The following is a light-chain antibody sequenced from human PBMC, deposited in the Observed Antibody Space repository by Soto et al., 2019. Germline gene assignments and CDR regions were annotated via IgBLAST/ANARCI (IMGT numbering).Light chain of an antibody. V-gene: IGKV2-28*01. CDR3: MQALQTPLT. J-gene: IGKJ4*01. CDR2: LGS. Sequence: DVVMTQSPLSLPVTPGEPASISCRSSQSLLHSDGYNYLDWFLQRPGQSPQVLIYLGSNRAPGVPDRCSGSGSGTDFTLKISRVEAEDVGVYYCMQALQTPLTFGGGTKVEIK. CDR1: QSLLHSDGYNY.